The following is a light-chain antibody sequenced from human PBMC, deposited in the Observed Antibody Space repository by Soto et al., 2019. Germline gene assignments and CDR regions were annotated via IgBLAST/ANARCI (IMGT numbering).Light chain of an antibody. J-gene: IGKJ1*01. CDR3: QQYSDWRPQ. CDR1: HSVSSS. V-gene: IGKV3-15*01. CDR2: GAS. Sequence: EIVMTQYPATLSVSPGERATLFCMASHSVSSSLAWYQQKPGQAPRLLIHGASTRATGIPARFSGSGSGTEFTLTISSLQSEDFAVYYCQQYSDWRPQFGQGTKVDIK.